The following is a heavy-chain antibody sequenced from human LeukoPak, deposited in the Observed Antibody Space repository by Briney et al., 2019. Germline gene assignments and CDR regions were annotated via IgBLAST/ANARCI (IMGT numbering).Heavy chain of an antibody. Sequence: GESLKIACKASGYSFTSYWIGWVRQMPGKGLEWMGIIDPSDSETRYTPSFQGQVTISVDKSLTTADLQWNSLKASDTAMYYCARQTAMGRSGDYWGQGTLVTVSS. CDR2: IDPSDSET. D-gene: IGHD5-18*01. J-gene: IGHJ4*02. V-gene: IGHV5-51*01. CDR3: ARQTAMGRSGDY. CDR1: GYSFTSYW.